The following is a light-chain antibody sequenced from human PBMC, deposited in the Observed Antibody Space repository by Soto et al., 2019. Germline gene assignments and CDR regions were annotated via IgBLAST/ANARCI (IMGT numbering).Light chain of an antibody. CDR3: SSYTHTRSYV. CDR2: EVS. J-gene: IGLJ1*01. CDR1: RSDIGGYNY. V-gene: IGLV2-14*01. Sequence: QSAPTQPASVSGAPGQSITISCTGTRSDIGGYNYVSWYQQHPGKAPQLMIYEVSNRPSGVSNRFSGSKSGSTASLTISGLQAEDEADYSCSSYTHTRSYVVGTGTKLTVL.